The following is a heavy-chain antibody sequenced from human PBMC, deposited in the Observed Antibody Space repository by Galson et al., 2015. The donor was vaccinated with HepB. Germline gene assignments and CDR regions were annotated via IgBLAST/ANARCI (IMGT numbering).Heavy chain of an antibody. V-gene: IGHV3-11*03. J-gene: IGHJ4*02. CDR3: ARRTSSGWYNVWYFDY. D-gene: IGHD6-19*01. Sequence: SLRLSCAASGFTFSDYYMSWIRQAPGKGLEWVSYISSSSSYTNYADSVKGRFTISRDNAKNSLYLQMNSLRAEDTAVYYCARRTSSGWYNVWYFDYWGQGTLVTVSS. CDR2: ISSSSSYT. CDR1: GFTFSDYY.